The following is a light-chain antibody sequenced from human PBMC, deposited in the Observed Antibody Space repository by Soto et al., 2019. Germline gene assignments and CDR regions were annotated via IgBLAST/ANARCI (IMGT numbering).Light chain of an antibody. CDR3: QQSYSTPQT. J-gene: IGKJ1*01. Sequence: DIQMTQSPSSLSASVGDRVTITCRASQSISSYLNWYQQKPGKAPKLLIYAASSLQSGVPSRFSGSGSGTEFTLTISSQQPEDFATYYCQQSYSTPQTFGQGTKVEIK. CDR2: AAS. V-gene: IGKV1-39*01. CDR1: QSISSY.